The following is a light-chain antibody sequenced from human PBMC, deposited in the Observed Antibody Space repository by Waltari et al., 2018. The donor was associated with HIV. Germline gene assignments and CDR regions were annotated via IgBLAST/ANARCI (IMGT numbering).Light chain of an antibody. CDR2: GAS. Sequence: EIVLKQSQGTLSLSQGERATLSCRASQSFTSSYLAWYQQSPGQAPSHLIYGASTRATGIPDRFSGSGSGTYFSLTIRRLDPEAFAVYDCQQYCSAPPTFGQGTRLEIK. CDR3: QQYCSAPPT. CDR1: QSFTSSY. V-gene: IGKV3-20*01. J-gene: IGKJ5*01.